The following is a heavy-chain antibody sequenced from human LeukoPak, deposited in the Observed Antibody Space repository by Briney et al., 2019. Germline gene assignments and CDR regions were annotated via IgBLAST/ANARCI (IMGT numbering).Heavy chain of an antibody. V-gene: IGHV4-34*01. Sequence: SETLSLTCAVYGGSFSGYYWSWIRQPPGKGLEWIGEINHSGSTGHNPSLKSRVTISVDTSKNQFSLKLSSVTAADTAVYYCARGQGRDGYNGILDFSGQGALVTVSS. D-gene: IGHD5-24*01. CDR1: GGSFSGYY. CDR2: INHSGST. CDR3: ARGQGRDGYNGILDF. J-gene: IGHJ4*02.